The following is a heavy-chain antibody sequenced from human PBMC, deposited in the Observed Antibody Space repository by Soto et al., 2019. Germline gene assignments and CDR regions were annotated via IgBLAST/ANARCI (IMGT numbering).Heavy chain of an antibody. V-gene: IGHV1-2*04. CDR1: GYTFTGYY. CDR2: INPNSGGT. J-gene: IGHJ3*02. Sequence: GASVKVSCKASGYTFTGYYMHWVRQAPGQGLEWMGWINPNSGGTNYAQKFQGWVTMTRDTSISTAYMELSRLRSDDTAVYYCARAGATSAVDAFDIWGQGTMVTVSS. CDR3: ARAGATSAVDAFDI. D-gene: IGHD1-26*01.